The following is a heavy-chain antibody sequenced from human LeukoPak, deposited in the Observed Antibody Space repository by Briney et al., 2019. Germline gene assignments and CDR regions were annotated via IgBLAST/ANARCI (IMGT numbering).Heavy chain of an antibody. Sequence: SETLSLTCTVSGGSISTYYWNWIRQPPGKGLEWIGNIYYSGSTNYNPSLKSRVTISVDTSKNQFSLKLSSVTAADTAVYYCARHGVYSSGWTDAFDIWGQGTMVTVSS. J-gene: IGHJ3*02. D-gene: IGHD6-19*01. CDR1: GGSISTYY. CDR3: ARHGVYSSGWTDAFDI. CDR2: IYYSGST. V-gene: IGHV4-59*08.